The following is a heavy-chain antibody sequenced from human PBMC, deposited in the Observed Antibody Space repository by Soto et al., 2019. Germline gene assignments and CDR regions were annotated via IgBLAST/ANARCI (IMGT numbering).Heavy chain of an antibody. CDR2: INPNRGGT. V-gene: IGHV1-2*04. Sequence: QVQLVQSGAEVKKPGASVKVSCKASGYTFTGYYMHWVRQAPGQGLEWMGWINPNRGGTNYAQKCQGWVTMTRDTSISTAYMELSRLRSDDTAVYYCARDNLPNHYDYWGQGTLVTVSS. J-gene: IGHJ4*02. CDR1: GYTFTGYY. CDR3: ARDNLPNHYDY.